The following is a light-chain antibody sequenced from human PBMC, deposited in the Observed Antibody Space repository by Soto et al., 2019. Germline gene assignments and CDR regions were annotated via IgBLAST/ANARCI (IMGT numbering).Light chain of an antibody. J-gene: IGKJ1*01. Sequence: DYQVTQSPSTLSASVGDRVTITCRASQNIYTWLAWYQQKPGTAPKVLIYHASNLQSGVPSRFSGSGSGTEFTLTISSLQPDDFATYYCQQYNSYSFGQGTKVDIK. V-gene: IGKV1-5*01. CDR2: HAS. CDR1: QNIYTW. CDR3: QQYNSYS.